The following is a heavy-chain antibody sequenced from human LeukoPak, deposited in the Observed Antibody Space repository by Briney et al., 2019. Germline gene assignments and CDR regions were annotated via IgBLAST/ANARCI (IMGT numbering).Heavy chain of an antibody. Sequence: GGSLRLSCAASGFTFSSYSMNWVRQAPGKGLEWVSSISSSSSYIYYADSVKGRFTISRDNAKNSLYLQMNSLRAEDTAVYYCARDHLGRSPNAFDIWGQGTMVTVSS. V-gene: IGHV3-21*01. D-gene: IGHD2-15*01. CDR3: ARDHLGRSPNAFDI. CDR1: GFTFSSYS. J-gene: IGHJ3*02. CDR2: ISSSSSYI.